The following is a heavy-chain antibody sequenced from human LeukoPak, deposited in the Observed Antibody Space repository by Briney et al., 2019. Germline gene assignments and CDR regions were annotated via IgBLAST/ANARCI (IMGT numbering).Heavy chain of an antibody. Sequence: SETLSLTCTVSGGSISTSNYYWGWIRQPPGKGLEWIGNIFYSGSTYYSPSLKSRVTISLDTSRNQFSLKLSSVTAADTAVYYCASLYYHDPFLFDYWGQGTLVTVSS. CDR2: IFYSGST. J-gene: IGHJ4*02. CDR3: ASLYYHDPFLFDY. CDR1: GGSISTSNYY. V-gene: IGHV4-39*07. D-gene: IGHD3-10*01.